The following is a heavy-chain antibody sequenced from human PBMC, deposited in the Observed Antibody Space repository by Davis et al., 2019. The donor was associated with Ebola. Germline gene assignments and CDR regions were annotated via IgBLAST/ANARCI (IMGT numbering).Heavy chain of an antibody. CDR3: AREGGYSFGYWRYNWFDP. Sequence: MPSETLSLTCAVYGGSFSGYYWSWIRQPPGKGLKWIGEINHSGSINYNPSLKSRVTISVDTSKNQFSLKLSFVTAADTAVYYCAREGGYSFGYWRYNWFDPWGQGTLVTVSS. D-gene: IGHD5-18*01. V-gene: IGHV4-34*01. J-gene: IGHJ5*02. CDR2: INHSGSI. CDR1: GGSFSGYY.